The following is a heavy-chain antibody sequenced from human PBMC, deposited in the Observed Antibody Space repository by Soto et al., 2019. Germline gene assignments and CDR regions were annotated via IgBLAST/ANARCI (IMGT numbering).Heavy chain of an antibody. V-gene: IGHV1-18*04. Sequence: ASVKVSCKASGYTFTSYGISWVRQAPGQGLEWMGWISAYNGNTNYAQKLQGRVTMTTDTSTSTAYMDLSSLRSADTAVYYCARGLEGTIYFDSWGQGTLVTVSS. CDR3: ARGLEGTIYFDS. CDR1: GYTFTSYG. J-gene: IGHJ4*02. CDR2: ISAYNGNT. D-gene: IGHD1-7*01.